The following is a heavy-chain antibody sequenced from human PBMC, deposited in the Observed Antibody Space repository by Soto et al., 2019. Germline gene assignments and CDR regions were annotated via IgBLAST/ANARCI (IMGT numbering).Heavy chain of an antibody. D-gene: IGHD3-22*01. CDR3: ARDLWYYDSSGPLVGMDV. J-gene: IGHJ6*02. V-gene: IGHV1-3*01. Sequence: GASVKVSRKASGYTFTNYAMHWVRQAPGQRLEWMGWINAGNGNTKYSQKFQGRVTITRDKSTSTAYMELSSLRSEDTAVYYCARDLWYYDSSGPLVGMDVWGQGTTVTVSS. CDR2: INAGNGNT. CDR1: GYTFTNYA.